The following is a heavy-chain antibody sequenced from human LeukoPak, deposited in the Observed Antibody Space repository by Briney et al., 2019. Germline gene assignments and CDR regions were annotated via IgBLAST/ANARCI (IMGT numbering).Heavy chain of an antibody. Sequence: GGSLRLSCAASGFTFSIYAMSWVRQTPGKGLEWVSSITSRDGTTYYADSVKGRFTISRDNSENTLYLQLNSLRAEDSAVYYCARGRPNYYGSDGHYYRRDGDYWGQGTLVTVSS. J-gene: IGHJ4*02. CDR3: ARGRPNYYGSDGHYYRRDGDY. D-gene: IGHD3-22*01. V-gene: IGHV3-23*01. CDR2: ITSRDGTT. CDR1: GFTFSIYA.